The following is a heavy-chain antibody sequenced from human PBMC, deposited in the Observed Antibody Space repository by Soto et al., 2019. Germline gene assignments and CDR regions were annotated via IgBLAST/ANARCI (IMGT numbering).Heavy chain of an antibody. J-gene: IGHJ5*01. D-gene: IGHD1-7*01. V-gene: IGHV3-30*18. CDR2: ISYDGSNK. CDR3: ANSGNYAS. Sequence: QVQLVESGGGVVQPGRSLRLSCAASGFTFSSYGMHWVRQAPGKGLEWVAVISYDGSNKYYADSVKGRFTISRDNSKNPLYLKRTSLRAEDPAVYNGANSGNYASWGQEPWSPSPQ. CDR1: GFTFSSYG.